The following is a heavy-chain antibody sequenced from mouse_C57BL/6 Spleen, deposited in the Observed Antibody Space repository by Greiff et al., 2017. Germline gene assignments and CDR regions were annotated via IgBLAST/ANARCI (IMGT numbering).Heavy chain of an antibody. J-gene: IGHJ3*01. Sequence: QVQLKESGADLARPGASVKLSCKASGYTFTSYGISWVKQRTGQGLEWIGEIYPRSGNTYYNEKFKGKATLTADKSSSTAYMELRSLTSEDSAVYFCARRDYDDDWFPYWGQGTLVTVSA. D-gene: IGHD2-4*01. V-gene: IGHV1-81*01. CDR3: ARRDYDDDWFPY. CDR1: GYTFTSYG. CDR2: IYPRSGNT.